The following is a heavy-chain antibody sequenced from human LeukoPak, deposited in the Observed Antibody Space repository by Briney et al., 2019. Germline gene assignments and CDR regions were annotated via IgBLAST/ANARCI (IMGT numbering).Heavy chain of an antibody. V-gene: IGHV4-59*08. CDR1: GGSIGSYY. CDR2: IYYSGTT. D-gene: IGHD1-1*01. CDR3: ARHGTPSYFYFAMDV. Sequence: SETLSLTCTVSGGSIGSYYWSWIRQPPGKGLEWIGYIYYSGTTNYNPSLKSRVTISVDTSKNQFSLKLSSVTAADTAVYYCARHGTPSYFYFAMDVWGQGTTVTVSS. J-gene: IGHJ6*02.